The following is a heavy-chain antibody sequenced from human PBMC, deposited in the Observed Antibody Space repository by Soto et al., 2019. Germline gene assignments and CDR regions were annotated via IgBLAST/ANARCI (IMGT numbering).Heavy chain of an antibody. J-gene: IGHJ6*02. CDR3: ARQEGAAFYYDGMDV. CDR2: INSDGSIT. Sequence: EVQLVESGGGLVQPGGSLRLSCAASGFTFSSYWMHWVRQAPGKGLVWVSLINSDGSITSYADSVKGRFTISRDNAKNTLYLHMNILRAEDTAVYYCARQEGAAFYYDGMDVWGQGTTVTVSS. V-gene: IGHV3-74*01. CDR1: GFTFSSYW.